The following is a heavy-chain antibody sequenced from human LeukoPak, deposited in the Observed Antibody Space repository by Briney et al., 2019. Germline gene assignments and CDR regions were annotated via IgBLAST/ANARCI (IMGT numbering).Heavy chain of an antibody. D-gene: IGHD1-7*01. CDR3: SRDPPAGTSPY. CDR2: INHSGST. Sequence: SETLSLTCAVYGGSFSGYYWSWIRQPPGKGLEWIGEINHSGSTNYNPSLKSRANISVDTSKNQFSLKLSSVTAADTAVYYCSRDPPAGTSPYWGQGTLVTVSS. J-gene: IGHJ4*02. V-gene: IGHV4-34*01. CDR1: GGSFSGYY.